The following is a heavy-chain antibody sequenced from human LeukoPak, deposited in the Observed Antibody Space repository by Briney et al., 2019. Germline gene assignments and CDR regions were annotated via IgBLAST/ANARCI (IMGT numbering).Heavy chain of an antibody. CDR2: ISAYNGNT. CDR3: ARDLGWKIAVAANDY. D-gene: IGHD6-19*01. J-gene: IGHJ4*02. Sequence: GAXVKVSCKAXXXTFTSXGISWVRQAPGQGLEWMGWISAYNGNTNYAQKLQGRVTMTTDTSTSTAYMELRSLRSDDTAVHYCARDLGWKIAVAANDYWGQGTLVTVSS. CDR1: XXTFTSXG. V-gene: IGHV1-18*01.